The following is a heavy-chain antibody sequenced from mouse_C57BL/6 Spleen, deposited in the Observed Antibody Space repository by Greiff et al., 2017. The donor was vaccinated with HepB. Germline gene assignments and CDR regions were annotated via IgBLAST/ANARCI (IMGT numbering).Heavy chain of an antibody. V-gene: IGHV14-1*01. D-gene: IGHD1-1*01. Sequence: EVQLQQSGAELVRPGASVKLSCTASGFNIKDYYMHWVKQRPEQGLEWIGRIDPEDGDTEYAPKLQGKATMTADTSSTTAYLQLSSLTSEDTAVYYCTTCELLRGYFDVWGTGTTVTVSS. CDR2: IDPEDGDT. J-gene: IGHJ1*03. CDR1: GFNIKDYY. CDR3: TTCELLRGYFDV.